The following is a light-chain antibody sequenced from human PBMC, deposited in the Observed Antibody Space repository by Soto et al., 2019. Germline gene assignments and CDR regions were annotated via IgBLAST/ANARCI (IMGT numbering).Light chain of an antibody. CDR2: GAS. V-gene: IGKV3-15*01. J-gene: IGKJ1*01. CDR1: QSVSSN. Sequence: EVVMTHSPATLSVSPWERATLSCRASQSVSSNLAWYQQKPGQAPRLLIYGASTRATGIPARFSGSGSGTDFTLTISSLQSEDFAVYYCQQRSNWPRTFGQGTKVDIK. CDR3: QQRSNWPRT.